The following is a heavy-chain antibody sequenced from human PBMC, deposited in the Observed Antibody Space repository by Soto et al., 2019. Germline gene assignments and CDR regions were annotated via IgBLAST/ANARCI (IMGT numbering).Heavy chain of an antibody. CDR1: GGSISSGPYS. D-gene: IGHD2-2*01. V-gene: IGHV4-39*01. CDR2: FHYGENT. Sequence: QLQLQESGPGLVKPSETLSLTCTVSGGSISSGPYSWGWIRQPPGEGLEWIATFHYGENTHYTPSFESRVTLSVDTSKNQFSLKVTSVTAAGTALYYCARQGGYCSSTNCYGYYAMDVWGQGTTVTVSS. J-gene: IGHJ6*02. CDR3: ARQGGYCSSTNCYGYYAMDV.